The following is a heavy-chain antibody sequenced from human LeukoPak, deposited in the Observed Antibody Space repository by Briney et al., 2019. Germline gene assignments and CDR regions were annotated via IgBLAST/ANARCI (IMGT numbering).Heavy chain of an antibody. Sequence: GGSLRLSCAASGFTFSSYSMNWVRQAPGKGLEWVSSISSSSSYIYYADSVKGRFTISRDNAKNSLYLQMNSLRAADTAVYYCARGQTKYSRTTVVTPQSLAFDYWGQGTLVTVSS. CDR2: ISSSSSYI. D-gene: IGHD4-23*01. CDR1: GFTFSSYS. CDR3: ARGQTKYSRTTVVTPQSLAFDY. V-gene: IGHV3-21*01. J-gene: IGHJ4*02.